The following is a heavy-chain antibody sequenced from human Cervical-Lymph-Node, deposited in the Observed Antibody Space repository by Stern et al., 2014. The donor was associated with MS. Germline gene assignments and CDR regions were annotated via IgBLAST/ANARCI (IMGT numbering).Heavy chain of an antibody. CDR1: GGSITRGCYY. CDR2: IYYSGKT. CDR3: ARVAQSLLDAFDI. V-gene: IGHV4-31*03. J-gene: IGHJ3*02. Sequence: QLQLQESGPGLVKPSQTLSLTCTVSGGSITRGCYYWSWIRQHPGKGLDWIGNIYYSGKTYYNPSLKSRVTISVDTSEKQFSLKLRSVTAADTAVYYCARVAQSLLDAFDIWGQGTMVTVSS.